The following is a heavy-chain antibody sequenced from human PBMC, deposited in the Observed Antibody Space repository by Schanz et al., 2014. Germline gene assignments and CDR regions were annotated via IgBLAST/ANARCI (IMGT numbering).Heavy chain of an antibody. CDR2: IIPIVDIT. Sequence: QVQLVQSGAEVRKPGSSVRVSCKASGGTFTSYAFSWVRQAPGQGLEWMGRIIPIVDITNYAQKFLGRVTITADKSTSTAYMELKSLRSADTAVHYCATIGVNDYWRFGLDLWGQGTTVTVSS. CDR3: ATIGVNDYWRFGLDL. J-gene: IGHJ6*02. CDR1: GGTFTSYA. V-gene: IGHV1-69*04. D-gene: IGHD3-16*01.